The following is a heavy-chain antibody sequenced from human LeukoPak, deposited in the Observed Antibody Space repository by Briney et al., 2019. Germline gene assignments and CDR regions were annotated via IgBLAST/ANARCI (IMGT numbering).Heavy chain of an antibody. J-gene: IGHJ4*02. V-gene: IGHV5-51*01. Sequence: ESLKISCKGSGYSFTSYWIGWVRQMPGKGLEWMGIIYPGDSDIRYSPSFQGQVTISADKSISTAYLQWSSLKASDTATYFCARQLGERTFNWNDFDYWGQGTLVSVSS. CDR3: ARQLGERTFNWNDFDY. CDR1: GYSFTSYW. D-gene: IGHD1-20*01. CDR2: IYPGDSDI.